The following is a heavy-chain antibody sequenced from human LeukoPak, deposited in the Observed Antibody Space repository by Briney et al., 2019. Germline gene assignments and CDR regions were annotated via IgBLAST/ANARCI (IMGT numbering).Heavy chain of an antibody. D-gene: IGHD3-9*01. J-gene: IGHJ3*02. V-gene: IGHV6-1*01. CDR3: ARDLFHDYDILTGSSADAFDI. CDR2: TYYRSKWYN. CDR1: GDSVSSNSAA. Sequence: TSQTLSLTCAISGDSVSSNSAAWNWIRQSPSRGLEWLGRTYYRSKWYNDYAVSVKSRITINPDTSKNQFSLQLNSVTPEDTAVYYCARDLFHDYDILTGSSADAFDIWGQGTMVTVSS.